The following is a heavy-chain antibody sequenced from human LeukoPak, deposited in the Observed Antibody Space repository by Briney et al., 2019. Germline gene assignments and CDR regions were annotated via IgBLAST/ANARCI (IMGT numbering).Heavy chain of an antibody. CDR3: ARSNDSSGYYGFHDY. Sequence: ASVKVSCKASGYTFTGYYMHWVRQAPGQGLEWMGRINPNSGGTNYAQKFQGRVTMTRDTSTSTVYMELSSLRSEDTAVYYCARSNDSSGYYGFHDYWGQGTLVTVSS. D-gene: IGHD3-22*01. CDR2: INPNSGGT. J-gene: IGHJ4*02. CDR1: GYTFTGYY. V-gene: IGHV1-2*06.